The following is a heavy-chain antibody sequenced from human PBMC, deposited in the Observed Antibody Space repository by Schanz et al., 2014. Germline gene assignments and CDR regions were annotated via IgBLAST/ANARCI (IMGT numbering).Heavy chain of an antibody. CDR1: GFTFSDYW. CDR2: IKHDGSVK. J-gene: IGHJ4*02. D-gene: IGHD3-10*01. CDR3: AKYRGYYRVSGSYRELEY. V-gene: IGHV3-7*05. Sequence: EVQLLESGGGLVQPGGSLRLSCTASGFTFSDYWMSWVRQAPGKGPEWVANIKHDGSVKDYVDSVEGRFTISRDNAKRSLFLQMNSLRPEDTAVYYCAKYRGYYRVSGSYRELEYWGQGTLVTVSS.